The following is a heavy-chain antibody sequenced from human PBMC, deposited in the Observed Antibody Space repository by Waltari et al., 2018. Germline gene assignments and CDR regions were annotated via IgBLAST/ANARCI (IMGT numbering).Heavy chain of an antibody. V-gene: IGHV4-59*08. CDR2: IYYSGST. J-gene: IGHJ5*02. CDR3: ARYEYSSSQFDP. D-gene: IGHD6-6*01. Sequence: QVQLQESGPGLRKPSETLSLTCTVSGAPISRYYWSWIRQPPGKELEWIGYIYYSGSTNYNPSLKSRVTISVDTSKNQFSLKLSSVTAADTAVYYCARYEYSSSQFDPWGQGTLVTVSS. CDR1: GAPISRYY.